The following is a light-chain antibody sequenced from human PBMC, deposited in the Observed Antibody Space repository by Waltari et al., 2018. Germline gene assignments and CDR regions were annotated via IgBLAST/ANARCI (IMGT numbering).Light chain of an antibody. CDR2: DVT. J-gene: IGLJ2*01. V-gene: IGLV2-14*03. CDR1: TSDVGGGNY. Sequence: QSALTQPASLSGSPGQSITISCTGTTSDVGGGNYVSWYQQYPGKVPTLSIYDVTNRPAAVSNRFSGSTSGSTASLTSSGLQAEDEADYYCSSYRSSSTLVVFGGGTKLIVL. CDR3: SSYRSSSTLVV.